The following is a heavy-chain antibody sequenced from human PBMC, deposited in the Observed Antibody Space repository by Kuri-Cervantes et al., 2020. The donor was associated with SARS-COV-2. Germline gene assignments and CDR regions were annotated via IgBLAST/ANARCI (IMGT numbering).Heavy chain of an antibody. D-gene: IGHD4/OR15-4a*01. CDR2: INPNSGGT. CDR3: ARDLTIVAGGFDY. V-gene: IGHV1-2*06. Sequence: ASVKVSCKASGYTFTGYYMHWVRQAPGQGLEWMGRINPNSGGTNYAQKFQGRVTMTRDTSISTAYMELRSLRSDDTAVYYCARDLTIVAGGFDYWGQGTLVTVSS. J-gene: IGHJ4*02. CDR1: GYTFTGYY.